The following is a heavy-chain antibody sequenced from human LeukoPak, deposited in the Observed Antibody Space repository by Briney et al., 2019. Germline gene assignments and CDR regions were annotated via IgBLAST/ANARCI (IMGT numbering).Heavy chain of an antibody. CDR3: ARAIVVVTRELDY. CDR1: GYTFTGYY. J-gene: IGHJ4*02. D-gene: IGHD2-21*02. CDR2: INPNSGGT. V-gene: IGHV1-2*02. Sequence: GASVKVSCKASGYTFTGYYMHWVRQAPGQGLEWMGWINPNSGGTNYAQKFQGRVTMTRDTSISTAYMELSRLRSDDTAVYYCARAIVVVTRELDYWGQGTLVTVSS.